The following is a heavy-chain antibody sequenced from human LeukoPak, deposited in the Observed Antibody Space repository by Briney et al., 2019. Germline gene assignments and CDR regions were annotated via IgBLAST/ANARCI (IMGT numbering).Heavy chain of an antibody. J-gene: IGHJ4*02. D-gene: IGHD3-10*01. CDR3: ARVTYYYASGSLAVYYFDY. CDR1: GFTFSRFS. Sequence: GGSLRLSCVGSGFTFSRFSMNWVRQTPGKGLEWLSFISGINNDTYYLESVKGRFTISRDNAKNTLYLQMNSLRAEDTAVYYCARVTYYYASGSLAVYYFDYWGQGTLVTVSS. CDR2: ISGINNDT. V-gene: IGHV3-21*05.